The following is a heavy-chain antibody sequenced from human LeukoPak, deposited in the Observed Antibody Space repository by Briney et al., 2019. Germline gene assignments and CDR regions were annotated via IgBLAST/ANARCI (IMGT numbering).Heavy chain of an antibody. V-gene: IGHV3-73*01. CDR1: TFSGSA. J-gene: IGHJ4*02. CDR2: IRSKANNYAT. D-gene: IGHD7-27*01. Sequence: PGGSLRLSCAVTFSGSALHWVRQASGKGLEWVGRIRSKANNYATAYAASVNGRFTISRDDSKNTAYLQVNSLKTEDTAVYYCTLGTGGYWGQGTLVTVSS. CDR3: TLGTGGY.